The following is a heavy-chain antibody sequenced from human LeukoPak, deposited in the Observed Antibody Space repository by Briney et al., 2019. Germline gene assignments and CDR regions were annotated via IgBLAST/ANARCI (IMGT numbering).Heavy chain of an antibody. CDR2: ISGSGSTI. D-gene: IGHD6-19*01. CDR1: GFTFSSYW. V-gene: IGHV3-48*01. CDR3: VRDSSSLFDY. J-gene: IGHJ4*02. Sequence: QTGGSLRLSCAASGFTFSSYWMNWVRQAPGKGLEWVSYISGSGSTIYYADSVKGRFTISRDNAKNSLYLQMNSLRAEDTAVYYCVRDSSSLFDYWGQGTLVIVSS.